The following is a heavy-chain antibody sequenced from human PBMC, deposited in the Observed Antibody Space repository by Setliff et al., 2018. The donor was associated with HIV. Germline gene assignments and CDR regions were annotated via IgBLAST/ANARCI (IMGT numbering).Heavy chain of an antibody. J-gene: IGHJ4*02. CDR2: INHSGSA. D-gene: IGHD5-18*01. CDR3: AAWGPRYSYAPYFFDS. Sequence: SETLSLTCTVYNGSFSGYYWTWIRQPPGKGLEWIGEINHSGSANYSPSLKSRVTISVDASRNQFSLRLSSVTAADTAVYYCAAWGPRYSYAPYFFDSWGQGTLVTVSS. CDR1: NGSFSGYY. V-gene: IGHV4-34*01.